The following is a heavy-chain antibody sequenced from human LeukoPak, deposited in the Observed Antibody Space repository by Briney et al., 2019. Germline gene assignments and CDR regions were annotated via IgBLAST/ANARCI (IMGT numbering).Heavy chain of an antibody. CDR2: ISSSSSYI. Sequence: GGSLRLSCAASGFTFSSYSMNWVRQAPGKGPEWVSSISSSSSYIYYADSVKGRFTISRDNAKNSLYLQMNSLRAEDTAVYYCARDDGFWSGYPDYWGQGTLVTVSS. V-gene: IGHV3-21*01. D-gene: IGHD3-3*01. CDR3: ARDDGFWSGYPDY. J-gene: IGHJ4*02. CDR1: GFTFSSYS.